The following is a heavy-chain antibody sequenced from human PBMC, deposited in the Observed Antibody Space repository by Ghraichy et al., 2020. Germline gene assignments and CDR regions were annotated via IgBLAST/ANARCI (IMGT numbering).Heavy chain of an antibody. CDR1: GFTFSSYW. CDR2: IKQDGSEK. V-gene: IGHV3-7*03. Sequence: LSLTCAASGFTFSSYWMSWVRQAPGKGLEWVANIKQDGSEKYYVDSVKGRFTISRDNAKNSLYLQMNSLRAEDTAVYYCARESPHYYYGMDVWGQGTTVTVSS. J-gene: IGHJ6*02. CDR3: ARESPHYYYGMDV.